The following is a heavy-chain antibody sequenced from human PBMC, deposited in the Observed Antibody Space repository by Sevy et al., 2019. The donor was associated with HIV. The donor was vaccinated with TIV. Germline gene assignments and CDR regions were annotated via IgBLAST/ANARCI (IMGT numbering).Heavy chain of an antibody. Sequence: GGSLRLSCTASGFTLSSYRMTWVRQAPGKGLEWVSCISSTSADINYADSVKGRFTISRDNAKNLLYLQMDSLRAEDTAVYYCARAVLEISTWRSDYWGQGTLVTVSS. D-gene: IGHD1-1*01. V-gene: IGHV3-21*01. J-gene: IGHJ4*02. CDR1: GFTLSSYR. CDR2: ISSTSADI. CDR3: ARAVLEISTWRSDY.